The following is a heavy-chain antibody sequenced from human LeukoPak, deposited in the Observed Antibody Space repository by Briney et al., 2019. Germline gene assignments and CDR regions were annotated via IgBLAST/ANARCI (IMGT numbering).Heavy chain of an antibody. D-gene: IGHD4-17*01. J-gene: IGHJ3*02. V-gene: IGHV5-51*01. CDR2: IYPGDSDT. CDR3: VRGEYGGYDYGDADAFDI. Sequence: LGESLKISCKGSGYSFTSYWIGWVRQMPGKGLEWMGIIYPGDSDTRYSPSFQGQVTISADKSISTAYLQWSSLKASDTAMYYCVRGEYGGYDYGDADAFDIWGQGTMVTVSS. CDR1: GYSFTSYW.